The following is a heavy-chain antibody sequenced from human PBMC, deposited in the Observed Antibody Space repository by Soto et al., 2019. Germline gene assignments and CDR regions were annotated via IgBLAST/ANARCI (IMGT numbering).Heavy chain of an antibody. CDR3: AGGAGSAYYVDS. CDR1: GFTFTSYW. CDR2: INPYGSIT. D-gene: IGHD3-22*01. Sequence: EVQLVESGGGLVQPGGSLRLSCAASGFTFTSYWMHWVRQAPGKGLVWVSRINPYGSITNYADSVKGQFTISRDNAKNTVYLQMNSLRVEDTAVYYCAGGAGSAYYVDSWGQGTLVTVSS. V-gene: IGHV3-74*02. J-gene: IGHJ4*02.